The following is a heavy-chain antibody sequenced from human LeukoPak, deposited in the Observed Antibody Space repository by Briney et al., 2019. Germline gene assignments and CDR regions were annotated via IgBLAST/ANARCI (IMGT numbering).Heavy chain of an antibody. CDR1: GYTFTNYG. V-gene: IGHV1-18*04. CDR3: ARIYVQLERRDAFDI. CDR2: ISAYNGNT. Sequence: GASVTVSFKASGYTFTNYGISWVRQAPGQGLEWMGWISAYNGNTNYAQKLQGRVTMTTDTSTSTAYMELRSLGSDDPAVYYCARIYVQLERRDAFDIWGQGTMVTVSS. J-gene: IGHJ3*02. D-gene: IGHD1-1*01.